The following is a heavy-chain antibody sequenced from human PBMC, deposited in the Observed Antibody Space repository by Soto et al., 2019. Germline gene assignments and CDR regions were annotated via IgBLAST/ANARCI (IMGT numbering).Heavy chain of an antibody. CDR3: ARAVAARPGVFEP. V-gene: IGHV4-31*03. Sequence: SETLSLTCTVSGGSISSGGYYWSWIRQHPGKGLEWIGYIYYSGSTYYNPSLKSRVTISVDTSKNQFSLKLSSVTAADTAVYYCARAVAARPGVFEPWGQGTLVTVSS. J-gene: IGHJ5*02. CDR2: IYYSGST. CDR1: GGSISSGGYY. D-gene: IGHD6-6*01.